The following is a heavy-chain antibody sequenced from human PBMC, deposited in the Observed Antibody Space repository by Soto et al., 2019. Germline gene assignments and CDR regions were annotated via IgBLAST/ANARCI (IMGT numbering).Heavy chain of an antibody. Sequence: ASVKVSCKASGFIFTDYALHWVRQAPGQRPEWMAWINADNGNTKYSENFQGRVTTTRDTSASTAYMELSSLRSEDTAVYYCARAAAAGTKFYYYGMDVWGQGTTVTVSS. V-gene: IGHV1-3*01. J-gene: IGHJ6*02. CDR3: ARAAAAGTKFYYYGMDV. D-gene: IGHD6-13*01. CDR1: GFIFTDYA. CDR2: INADNGNT.